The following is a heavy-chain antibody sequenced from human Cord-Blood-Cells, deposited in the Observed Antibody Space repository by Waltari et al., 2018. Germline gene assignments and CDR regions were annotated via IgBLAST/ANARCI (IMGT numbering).Heavy chain of an antibody. J-gene: IGHJ4*02. Sequence: QVQLQQWGAGLLKPSETLSLTCAVYGGSFSGYYWSWIRQPPGKGLEWIGGINHSGSTNTNPSLKSRVTISVVTSKKQFSLKLSSVTAADTSVYYCATQLGGVYYFDYWGQGTLVTVSS. V-gene: IGHV4-34*01. CDR3: ATQLGGVYYFDY. CDR2: INHSGST. D-gene: IGHD1-1*01. CDR1: GGSFSGYY.